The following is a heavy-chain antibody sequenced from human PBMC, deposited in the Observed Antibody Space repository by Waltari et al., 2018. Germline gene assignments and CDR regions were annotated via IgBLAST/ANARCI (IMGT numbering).Heavy chain of an antibody. J-gene: IGHJ4*02. CDR1: GFRFSSYW. V-gene: IGHV3-74*01. Sequence: EVQLVDSGGGLVQPGGSLTPPCAASGFRFSSYWMHWVRQAPGKGLLWVPRINPDGRGTRYADSVQGRVTISRDNAKNTIYLQIDSLRAEDTAVYYCVRGGHFDWSPIDYWGQGTLVTVSS. CDR3: VRGGHFDWSPIDY. D-gene: IGHD3-9*01. CDR2: INPDGRGT.